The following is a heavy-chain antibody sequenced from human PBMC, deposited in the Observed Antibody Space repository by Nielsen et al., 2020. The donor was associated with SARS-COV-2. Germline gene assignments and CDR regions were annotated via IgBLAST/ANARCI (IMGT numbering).Heavy chain of an antibody. CDR3: ASPIVVVPAASYWYFDL. J-gene: IGHJ2*01. CDR2: IHYSGST. D-gene: IGHD2-2*01. V-gene: IGHV4-39*01. CDR1: GGSISSSSYY. Sequence: SETLSLTCTVSGGSISSSSYYWGWTRQPPGKGLEWIGSIHYSGSTYYNPSLKSRVTISVDTSKNQFSLKLSSVTAADTAVYYCASPIVVVPAASYWYFDLWGRGTLVTVSS.